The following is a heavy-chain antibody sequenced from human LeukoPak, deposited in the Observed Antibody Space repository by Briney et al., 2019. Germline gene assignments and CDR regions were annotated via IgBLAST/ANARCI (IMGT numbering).Heavy chain of an antibody. CDR3: ARTILWGLGCDP. D-gene: IGHD2-21*01. V-gene: IGHV4-59*01. CDR1: GGSISSYY. J-gene: IGHJ5*02. Sequence: PSETLSLTCTVSGGSISSYYWSWIRQPPGKGLEWIGYIYYSGSTNYNPSLKSRVTISVDTSKNQFSPKLSSVTAADTAVYYCARTILWGLGCDPWGQGTLVTVSS. CDR2: IYYSGST.